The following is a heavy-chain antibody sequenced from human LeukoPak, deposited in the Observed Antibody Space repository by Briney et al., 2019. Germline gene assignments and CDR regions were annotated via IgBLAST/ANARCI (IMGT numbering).Heavy chain of an antibody. V-gene: IGHV4-39*01. J-gene: IGHJ4*02. CDR2: IYYSGNT. CDR3: AITTSTSQYGSGYFDN. Sequence: SETLSLTCTGYSFTISSSNYYWDWIRQPPGKGLEWIGTIYYSGNTYYNPSLKSRVTISVDTSKNQFSLKLSSVTAADTAVYYGAITTSTSQYGSGYFDNWGQGTLVTVSS. D-gene: IGHD3-10*01. CDR1: SFTISSSNYY.